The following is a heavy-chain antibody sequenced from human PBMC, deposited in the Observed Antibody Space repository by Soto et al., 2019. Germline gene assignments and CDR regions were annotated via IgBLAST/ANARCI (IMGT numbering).Heavy chain of an antibody. CDR1: GGSTSSYY. CDR3: ARGTYSSNCCSAYCLDV. Sequence: SETLALTCTVSGGSTSSYYWRRIRKSAGKGLEWIGRCYTSGGTDYNPSLGGRVTMSVDTSKNEFSVRLSSVTAADTAVYYCARGTYSSNCCSAYCLDVWGQGTTVTVCS. D-gene: IGHD6-13*01. CDR2: CYTSGGT. V-gene: IGHV4-4*07. J-gene: IGHJ6*02.